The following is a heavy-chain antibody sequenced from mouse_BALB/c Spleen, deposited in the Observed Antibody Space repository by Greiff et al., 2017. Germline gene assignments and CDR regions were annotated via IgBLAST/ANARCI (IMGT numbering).Heavy chain of an antibody. CDR3: ARHPWDVGAMDY. Sequence: DVKLVESGGGLVQPGGSLKLSCAASGFTFSSYTMSWVRQTPEKRLEWVAYISNGGGSTYYPDTVKGRFTISRDNAKNTLYLQMSSLKSEDTAMYYCARHPWDVGAMDYWGQGTSVTVSS. V-gene: IGHV5-12-2*01. D-gene: IGHD4-1*01. CDR2: ISNGGGST. CDR1: GFTFSSYT. J-gene: IGHJ4*01.